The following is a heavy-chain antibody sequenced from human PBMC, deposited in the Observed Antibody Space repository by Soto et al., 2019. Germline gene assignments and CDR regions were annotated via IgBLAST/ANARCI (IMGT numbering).Heavy chain of an antibody. CDR1: GGSISRSDYF. Sequence: QLQLQESGPGLVQPSEALSLTCSVSGGSISRSDYFWGWIRQPPGKGLEWIGNTQYNGVTNYNPSLKSRVTISLDTSKNPFSLRLSSLTAADTAVYYCARHVIFGDIDYWGQGTLVTVSS. J-gene: IGHJ4*02. CDR3: ARHVIFGDIDY. V-gene: IGHV4-39*01. CDR2: TQYNGVT. D-gene: IGHD3-3*01.